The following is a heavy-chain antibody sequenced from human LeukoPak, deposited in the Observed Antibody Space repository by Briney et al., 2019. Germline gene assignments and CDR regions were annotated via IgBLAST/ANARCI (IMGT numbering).Heavy chain of an antibody. CDR1: GFTFSSYG. J-gene: IGHJ4*02. D-gene: IGHD6-13*01. Sequence: GGSLRLSCAASGFTFSSYGMHWVRQAPGKGLEWVAVIWYDGSNKYYADSVKGRFTISRDNSKNTLFLQMNRLRVEDTAVYYCVRGVFSPDYWGQGTLVTVSS. CDR2: IWYDGSNK. CDR3: VRGVFSPDY. V-gene: IGHV3-33*08.